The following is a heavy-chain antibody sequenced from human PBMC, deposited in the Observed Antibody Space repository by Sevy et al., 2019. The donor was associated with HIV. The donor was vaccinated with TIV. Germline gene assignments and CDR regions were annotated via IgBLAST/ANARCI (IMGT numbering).Heavy chain of an antibody. CDR2: ISSSSTYI. CDR1: GFTIRTYN. V-gene: IGHV3-21*01. J-gene: IGHJ6*02. Sequence: GGSLRLSCAASGFTIRTYNMNWVRQAPGKGLELVSSISSSSTYIYYADSVKGRFTISRDKAKNSLYLQMSSLRAEDTAVYYCARDLVIPATTDYFYYGMDVWGQGTTVTVSS. CDR3: ARDLVIPATTDYFYYGMDV. D-gene: IGHD2-15*01.